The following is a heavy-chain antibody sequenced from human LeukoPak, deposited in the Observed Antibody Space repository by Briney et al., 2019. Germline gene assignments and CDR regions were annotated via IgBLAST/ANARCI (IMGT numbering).Heavy chain of an antibody. D-gene: IGHD2-15*01. CDR3: ARGSLLRFYYYYMDV. CDR1: GGTFSSYA. Sequence: SVKVSCKASGGTFSSYAISWVRQAPGQGLEWMGGIIPIFGTANDAQKFQGRVTITTDESTSTAYMELSSLGSEDTAVYYCARGSLLRFYYYYMDVWGKGTTVTVSS. J-gene: IGHJ6*03. CDR2: IIPIFGTA. V-gene: IGHV1-69*05.